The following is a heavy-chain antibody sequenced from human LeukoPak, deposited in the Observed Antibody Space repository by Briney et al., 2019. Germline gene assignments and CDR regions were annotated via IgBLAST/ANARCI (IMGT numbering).Heavy chain of an antibody. J-gene: IGHJ4*02. V-gene: IGHV4-4*07. CDR3: SRRVLSGCSIDY. D-gene: IGHD6-19*01. Sequence: SETLFLTCTVSGGSVSSYCWSWIRQPAGKGLEWFGRIHTSGSTNYNPSLKSRVTMSVDTSKNQFSLMLSSVTAADTAVYYCSRRVLSGCSIDYWGQGTLVTVSS. CDR2: IHTSGST. CDR1: GGSVSSYC.